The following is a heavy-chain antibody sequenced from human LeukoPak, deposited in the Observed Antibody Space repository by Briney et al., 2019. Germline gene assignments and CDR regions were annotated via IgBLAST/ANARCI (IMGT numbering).Heavy chain of an antibody. J-gene: IGHJ6*03. Sequence: PSETLSLTCTVSGGSISSGSYYWSWIRQPAGKGLEWIGRIYTSGSTNYNPSLKSRVTISVDTSKNQFSLKLSSVTAADTAVYYCARDLAVEVRGVINYYYYYMDVWGKGTTVTISS. CDR1: GGSISSGSYY. CDR2: IYTSGST. D-gene: IGHD3-10*01. V-gene: IGHV4-61*02. CDR3: ARDLAVEVRGVINYYYYYMDV.